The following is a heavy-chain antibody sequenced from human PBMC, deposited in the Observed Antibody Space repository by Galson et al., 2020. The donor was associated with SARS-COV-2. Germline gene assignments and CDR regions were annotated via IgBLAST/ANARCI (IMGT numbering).Heavy chain of an antibody. V-gene: IGHV3-21*01. CDR1: GFTLSDYT. J-gene: IGHJ6*03. Sequence: GGSLRLSCAVSGFTLSDYTMNWVRQSPGKGLEWVSSISSGGNSIYYADSLKGRFTISRDSAENSLYVQMNSLRVEDTAVYYCARGLGYAFGRVSMDVWGKGTTVIVSS. D-gene: IGHD1-26*01. CDR2: ISSGGNSI. CDR3: ARGLGYAFGRVSMDV.